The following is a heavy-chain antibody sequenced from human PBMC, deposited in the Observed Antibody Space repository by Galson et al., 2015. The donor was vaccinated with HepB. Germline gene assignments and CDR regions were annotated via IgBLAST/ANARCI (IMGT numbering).Heavy chain of an antibody. CDR2: INPSGGST. V-gene: IGHV1-46*03. J-gene: IGHJ6*02. D-gene: IGHD2-2*01. Sequence: SVKVSCKASGYTFTSYYMHWVRQAPGQGLEWMGIINPSGGSTSYAQKFQGRVTMTRDTSTSTVYMELSSLRSEDTAVYYCARSVVPAAMIYYYYGMDVWGQGTTVTVSS. CDR3: ARSVVPAAMIYYYYGMDV. CDR1: GYTFTSYY.